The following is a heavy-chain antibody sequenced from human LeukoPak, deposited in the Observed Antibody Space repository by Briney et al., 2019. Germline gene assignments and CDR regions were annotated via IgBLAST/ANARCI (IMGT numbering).Heavy chain of an antibody. CDR3: AKEGCTRCTPFVDY. D-gene: IGHD2-2*01. Sequence: PGGSLRLSCAASGFTFSSWAMSWVRQAPGKGLEWVSAVSPSGDTTYYADSVKGRFTISRDNSKNTLYLQMNSLRAEDTAVYYCAKEGCTRCTPFVDYWGQAILVTVSS. CDR1: GFTFSSWA. V-gene: IGHV3-23*01. CDR2: VSPSGDTT. J-gene: IGHJ4*02.